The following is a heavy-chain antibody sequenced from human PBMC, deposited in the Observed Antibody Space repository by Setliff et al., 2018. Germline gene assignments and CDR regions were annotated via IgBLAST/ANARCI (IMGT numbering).Heavy chain of an antibody. CDR1: GLPFSNSN. CDR3: ARLVMRGTIDFLDN. D-gene: IGHD1-7*01. Sequence: PGGSLRLSCVASGLPFSNSNMTWVRQAPGKGLEWVANIERDGSEKSYVDSVKGRFTISRDNAKNSVYLEMNSLRAEDTAVYYCARLVMRGTIDFLDNWGQGTLVTVSS. J-gene: IGHJ4*02. V-gene: IGHV3-7*03. CDR2: IERDGSEK.